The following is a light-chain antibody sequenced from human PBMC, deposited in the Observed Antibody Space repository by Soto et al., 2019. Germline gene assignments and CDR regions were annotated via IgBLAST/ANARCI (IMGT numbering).Light chain of an antibody. CDR1: ASDIGRYNY. V-gene: IGLV2-8*01. CDR3: NSYVGSNNYV. Sequence: ALTQPPSASGSPGQSVTISCIGTASDIGRYNYVSWYQHHPGKAPKLIIYEVTKRPSGVPDRFSGSKSGNTASLTVSGLQADDEADYYCNSYVGSNNYVFGTGTKLTVL. J-gene: IGLJ1*01. CDR2: EVT.